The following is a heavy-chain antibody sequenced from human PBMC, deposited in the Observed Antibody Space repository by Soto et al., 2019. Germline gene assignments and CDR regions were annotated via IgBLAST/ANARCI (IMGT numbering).Heavy chain of an antibody. J-gene: IGHJ4*02. Sequence: GGSLRLSCAASGFTFSSYSMNWVRQAPGKGLEWVSSISSSSSYIYYADSVKGRFTISRDNAKNSLYLQMNSLRAEDTAVYYCAIATRATITIFGVFISQDYFDYCGQGTLVTVSS. V-gene: IGHV3-21*01. CDR3: AIATRATITIFGVFISQDYFDY. CDR2: ISSSSSYI. CDR1: GFTFSSYS. D-gene: IGHD3-3*01.